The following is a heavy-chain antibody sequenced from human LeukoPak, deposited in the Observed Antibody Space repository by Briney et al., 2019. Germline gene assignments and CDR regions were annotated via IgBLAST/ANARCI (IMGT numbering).Heavy chain of an antibody. Sequence: GRSLRLSCAASGFTFSSFAMHWVRQAPGKGLDWVAVISYDGSNRYYADSVKGRFTISRDNSKNTLYLQMNSLRAEDTAVYYCARDSSSSDSIDIWGQGTMVTVSS. D-gene: IGHD6-13*01. J-gene: IGHJ3*02. CDR1: GFTFSSFA. V-gene: IGHV3-30*04. CDR2: ISYDGSNR. CDR3: ARDSSSSDSIDI.